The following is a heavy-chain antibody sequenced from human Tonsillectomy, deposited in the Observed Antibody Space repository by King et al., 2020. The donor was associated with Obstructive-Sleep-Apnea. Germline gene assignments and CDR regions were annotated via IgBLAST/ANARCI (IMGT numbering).Heavy chain of an antibody. CDR1: GGSISSNTYY. J-gene: IGHJ5*02. D-gene: IGHD3-10*01. V-gene: IGHV4-39*07. CDR3: ARDLNVWFGEFLEPP. CDR2: IYYSGST. Sequence: QLQESGPGLVKPSETLSLTCTVSGGSISSNTYYWGWIRQPPGKGLEWIGSIYYSGSTYYNPSLKSRVTISVDTSKNQFSLKLTSVTAADTAVYYCARDLNVWFGEFLEPPWGQGTLVTVSS.